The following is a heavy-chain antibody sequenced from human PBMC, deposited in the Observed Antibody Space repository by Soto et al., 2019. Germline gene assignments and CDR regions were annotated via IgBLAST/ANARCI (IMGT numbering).Heavy chain of an antibody. CDR3: ARGPRYCSGGTCVSYSRDF. CDR1: GGSISSDGYY. D-gene: IGHD2-15*01. Sequence: QVQLQESGPGLVKPSQTLSLTCTVAGGSISSDGYYWSWIRQHPGKGLECIGYIRNTGATYYNPSLKSRLTISVDTSKNQFSLELRSVTAADTAVYYCARGPRYCSGGTCVSYSRDFWGQGTLVTVSS. J-gene: IGHJ4*02. V-gene: IGHV4-31*03. CDR2: IRNTGAT.